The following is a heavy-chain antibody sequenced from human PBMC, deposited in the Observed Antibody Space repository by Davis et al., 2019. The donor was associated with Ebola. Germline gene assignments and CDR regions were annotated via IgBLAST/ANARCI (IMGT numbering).Heavy chain of an antibody. CDR3: AIDADFGEYGWFDP. V-gene: IGHV3-30*02. CDR1: GFTFSSYG. Sequence: GESLKISCAASGFTFSSYGMHWVRQAPGKGLEWVAFIRYDGSNKYYADSVKGRFTVSRDNSRNTLYLQMNSLRLDDTASYYCAIDADFGEYGWFDPWGQGTLVIVSS. D-gene: IGHD4-17*01. CDR2: IRYDGSNK. J-gene: IGHJ5*02.